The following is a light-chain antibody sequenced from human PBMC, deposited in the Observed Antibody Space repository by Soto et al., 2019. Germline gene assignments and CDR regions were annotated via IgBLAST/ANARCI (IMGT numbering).Light chain of an antibody. V-gene: IGLV4-69*01. Sequence: QSVLTQSPSASASLGASVKLTCTLSSGHSSYAIAWHQQQPEKGPRYLMKLNSDGSHSKGDGIPDRFSGSSSGAERYLTISSLQSEDEADYYSQTWGTGTYVVFGGGTKLTVL. J-gene: IGLJ2*01. CDR3: QTWGTGTYVV. CDR2: LNSDGSH. CDR1: SGHSSYA.